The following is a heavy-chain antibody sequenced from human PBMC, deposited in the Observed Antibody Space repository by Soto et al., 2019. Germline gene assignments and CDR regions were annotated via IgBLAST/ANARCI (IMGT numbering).Heavy chain of an antibody. CDR3: ARAVRYCSGGSCPVVDY. V-gene: IGHV4-31*03. CDR2: IYYSGST. Sequence: PSETLSITCTVCGGSICSGGYYGSWIRQHPGKGLEWIGYIYYSGSTYYNPSLKSRVTISVDTPKNQFSLKLSSVTAADTAVYYCARAVRYCSGGSCPVVDYWGQGTLVTVSS. D-gene: IGHD2-15*01. J-gene: IGHJ4*02. CDR1: GGSICSGGYY.